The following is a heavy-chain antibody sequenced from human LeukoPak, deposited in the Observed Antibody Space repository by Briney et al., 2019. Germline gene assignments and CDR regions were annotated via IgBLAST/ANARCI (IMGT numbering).Heavy chain of an antibody. D-gene: IGHD3-22*01. J-gene: IGHJ4*02. CDR1: GGSISSYY. V-gene: IGHV4-4*07. CDR2: IYTSGST. Sequence: SETLSLTCTVSGGSISSYYWSWIRQPAGKGLEWIGRIYTSGSTNYNPSLKSRVTMSVDTSKNQFSLKLSSVTAADTAVYYCARDSVDYYDSSVLYYFDYWGQGTLVTVSS. CDR3: ARDSVDYYDSSVLYYFDY.